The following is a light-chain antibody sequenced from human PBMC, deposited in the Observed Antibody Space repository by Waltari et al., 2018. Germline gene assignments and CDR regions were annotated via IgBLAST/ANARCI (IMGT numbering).Light chain of an antibody. CDR2: WAS. Sequence: DIVMTQSLDSLAVSLGERATIKCKSSQNILYSANRNNYLAWYQQKPGQPPKLLIYWASSRETGVPDRFSGSGSGTDFTLTISSLQAEDVAVYYCQQHYSSPYTFGQGTKLEI. V-gene: IGKV4-1*01. CDR3: QQHYSSPYT. J-gene: IGKJ2*01. CDR1: QNILYSANRNNY.